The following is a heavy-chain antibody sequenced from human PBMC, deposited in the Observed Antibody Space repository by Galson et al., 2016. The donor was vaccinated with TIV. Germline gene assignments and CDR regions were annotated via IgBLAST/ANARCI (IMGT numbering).Heavy chain of an antibody. CDR1: RGTVNNYV. CDR3: AKIGQEHDAFDI. D-gene: IGHD1/OR15-1a*01. CDR2: IISIFDKV. J-gene: IGHJ3*02. V-gene: IGHV1-69*13. Sequence: SVKVSCKASRGTVNNYVINWLRQAPGRRPEWMGGIISIFDKVTYAQGFQGRVTVTADDSTGTAYMELSRLKSDDTAVYYCAKIGQEHDAFDIWGQGTMVTVFS.